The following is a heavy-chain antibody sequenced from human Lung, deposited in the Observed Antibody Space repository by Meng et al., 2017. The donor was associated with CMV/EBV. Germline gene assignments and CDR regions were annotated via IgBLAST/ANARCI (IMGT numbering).Heavy chain of an antibody. CDR3: AKDLLLFGGPNAYFDQ. CDR1: GFRFDDCG. Sequence: LXLTXAASGFRFDDCGMHWVRQTPGKGLEWVAFVRHDGTNKFYAASVKGRFTISRDNSKSTVYLQMNSLRPEDSALYYCAKDLLLFGGPNAYFDQWGQGTXVTVSS. D-gene: IGHD3-16*01. J-gene: IGHJ4*02. V-gene: IGHV3-30*02. CDR2: VRHDGTNK.